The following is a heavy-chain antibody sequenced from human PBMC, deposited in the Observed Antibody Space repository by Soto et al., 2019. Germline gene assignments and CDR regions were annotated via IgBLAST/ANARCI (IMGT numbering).Heavy chain of an antibody. CDR2: INAGNGNT. CDR1: GYTFTTYA. CDR3: ARDRGSYALDY. V-gene: IGHV1-3*01. Sequence: ASVKVSCKASGYTFTTYAMHWVRQAPGQRLEWMGWINAGNGNTKYSQKFQGRVTMTTDTSTSTAYMELRSLRSDDTAVYYCARDRGSYALDYWGQGTQVTVSS. D-gene: IGHD1-26*01. J-gene: IGHJ4*02.